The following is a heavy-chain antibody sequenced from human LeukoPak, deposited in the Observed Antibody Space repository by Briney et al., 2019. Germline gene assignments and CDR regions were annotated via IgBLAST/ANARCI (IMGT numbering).Heavy chain of an antibody. D-gene: IGHD3-10*01. Sequence: GGSLRLSCAASGFTFSSYNMNWVRQAPGKGLVWVSRINRDGSNTSYADSVKGRFTISRDNAENTLFLQMNTLRAEDTAVYYCAREYGFGSGSYYPWGQGALVTVSS. V-gene: IGHV3-74*01. CDR1: GFTFSSYN. CDR3: AREYGFGSGSYYP. J-gene: IGHJ5*02. CDR2: INRDGSNT.